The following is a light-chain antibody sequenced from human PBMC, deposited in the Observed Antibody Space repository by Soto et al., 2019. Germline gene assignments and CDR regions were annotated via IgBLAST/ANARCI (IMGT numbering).Light chain of an antibody. CDR1: SSHIGSNT. Sequence: QSVLTQPPSASGTPGQRVIISCSGSSSHIGSNTVNWYQQLTGTAPKPLIYSNNQRPSGVPNRFSGSKSGTSASLAISGLQSEDEADYYCAAWDDSLNGRYVFGTGTKVTVL. J-gene: IGLJ1*01. CDR2: SNN. CDR3: AAWDDSLNGRYV. V-gene: IGLV1-44*01.